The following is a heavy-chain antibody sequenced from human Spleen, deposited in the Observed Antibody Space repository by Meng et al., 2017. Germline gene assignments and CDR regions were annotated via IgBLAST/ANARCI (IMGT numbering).Heavy chain of an antibody. D-gene: IGHD3-22*01. Sequence: SLKISCTASGFTFSTYVLHWVRQAPGKGLEWVAVNAIDGSDYKQYVDSVKGRFFISRDISENTLSLQMDSLKPEDTAVYYCAREFQSSGHAGTFDIWGQGTVVTVSS. CDR2: NAIDGSDYK. J-gene: IGHJ3*02. CDR3: AREFQSSGHAGTFDI. CDR1: GFTFSTYV. V-gene: IGHV3-30*14.